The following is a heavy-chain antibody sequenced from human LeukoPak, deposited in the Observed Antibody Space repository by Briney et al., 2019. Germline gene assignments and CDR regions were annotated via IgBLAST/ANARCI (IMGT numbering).Heavy chain of an antibody. J-gene: IGHJ4*02. CDR2: ISAYNGNT. CDR1: GYTFTSYG. D-gene: IGHD3-9*01. V-gene: IGHV1-18*01. Sequence: ASVKVSCKASGYTFTSYGISWVRQAPGQGLEWMGWISAYNGNTNYAQKLQGRVTMTTDTSTSTAYMELRSLRSDDTAVYYCARGSYDILTGYREGDYWGQGTLVTVSS. CDR3: ARGSYDILTGYREGDY.